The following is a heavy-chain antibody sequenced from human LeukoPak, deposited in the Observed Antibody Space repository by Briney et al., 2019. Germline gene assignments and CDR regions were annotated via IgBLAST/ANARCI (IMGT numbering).Heavy chain of an antibody. D-gene: IGHD3-10*01. CDR2: ISYDGSNK. V-gene: IGHV3-30*18. J-gene: IGHJ4*02. Sequence: GGSLRLSCAASGFTFSSYGMHWVRQAPGKGLEWVAVISYDGSNKYYADSVKGRFTISRDNSKNTLYLQMNSLRAEDTAVYYCAKVSTLGFSYYYGSGSQEDNFDYWGQGTLDTVSS. CDR1: GFTFSSYG. CDR3: AKVSTLGFSYYYGSGSQEDNFDY.